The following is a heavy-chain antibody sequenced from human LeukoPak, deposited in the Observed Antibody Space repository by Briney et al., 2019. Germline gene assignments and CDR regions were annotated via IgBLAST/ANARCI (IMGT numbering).Heavy chain of an antibody. J-gene: IGHJ4*02. V-gene: IGHV3-33*01. CDR3: AGDRATSYFDY. D-gene: IGHD1-26*01. Sequence: AGPPLRLSCAASGFTFRSHGMHWVRQAPGKGLEWVAFIWYDGSNKYYTDSVKGRFTISRDNSKNTLYLQMNSLRAEDTAVYYCAGDRATSYFDYWGQGALVTISS. CDR2: IWYDGSNK. CDR1: GFTFRSHG.